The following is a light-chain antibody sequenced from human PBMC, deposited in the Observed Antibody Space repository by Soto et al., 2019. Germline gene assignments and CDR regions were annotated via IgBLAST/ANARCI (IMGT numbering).Light chain of an antibody. CDR2: GSS. V-gene: IGKV3D-15*01. J-gene: IGKJ4*01. CDR1: ENVGTN. CDR3: QQYNNWGLS. Sequence: IVMTQSPATLSVSPGEGVTLSCRASENVGTNLAWYQQKPGQAPRLLIYGSSTRATGIPATFSGSGFGTEFTLTISSRQTEESAVYYCQQYNNWGLSFVGGTKLEIK.